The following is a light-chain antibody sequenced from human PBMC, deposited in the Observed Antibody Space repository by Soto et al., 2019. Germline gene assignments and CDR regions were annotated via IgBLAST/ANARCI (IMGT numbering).Light chain of an antibody. CDR2: DND. J-gene: IGLJ3*02. V-gene: IGLV1-51*01. CDR1: RSNIGNNY. Sequence: QSVLTQPPSVSAAPGQKVTLSGSGSRSNIGNNYVSWYQHLPGTAPKLLIYDNDKRPSGIPDRFSASKSGTSATLDITGLQTGDEADYYCEAWDSNLSGGVFGGGTKLTVL. CDR3: EAWDSNLSGGV.